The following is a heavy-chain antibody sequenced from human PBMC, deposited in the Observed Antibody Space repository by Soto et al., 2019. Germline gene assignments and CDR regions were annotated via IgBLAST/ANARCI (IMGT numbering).Heavy chain of an antibody. D-gene: IGHD3-16*02. CDR1: GFTFINAW. Sequence: GGSLRLSCXASGFTFINAWMSWVRQAPGKGLEWVGRIKSKTAGGTTDYAAPVKGRFTISRDDSKNTLYLQMNSLKTEDTAVYYCTRDGTITFGGVLVPNWFDPWGQGTLVTVSS. V-gene: IGHV3-15*01. J-gene: IGHJ5*02. CDR2: IKSKTAGGTT. CDR3: TRDGTITFGGVLVPNWFDP.